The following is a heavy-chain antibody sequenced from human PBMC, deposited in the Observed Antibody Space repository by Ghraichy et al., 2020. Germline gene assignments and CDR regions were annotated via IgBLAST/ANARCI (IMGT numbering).Heavy chain of an antibody. CDR1: RFTFSSYW. D-gene: IGHD5-12*01. CDR2: IKQDGSEK. Sequence: GGPLRLSCAASRFTFSSYWMGWVRQAPGKGLEWVANIKQDGSEKYYVDSVKGRFTISRDNAKNSLYLQMNSLRAEDTAVYYCARDSGFYYFDYWGQGTLVTVSS. CDR3: ARDSGFYYFDY. V-gene: IGHV3-7*01. J-gene: IGHJ4*02.